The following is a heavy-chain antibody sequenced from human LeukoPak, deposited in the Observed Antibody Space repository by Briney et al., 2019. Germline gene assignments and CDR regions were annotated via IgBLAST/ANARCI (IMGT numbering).Heavy chain of an antibody. CDR1: GFTFSSYE. J-gene: IGHJ3*02. D-gene: IGHD5-12*01. V-gene: IGHV3-48*03. CDR2: ISSSGSTM. CDR3: ARDRGYDNAFDI. Sequence: PGGSLRLSCAASGFTFSSYEMNWVRQAPGKGLEWVSYISSSGSTMYYADSVKGRFTISRDNAKNTLYLQMNSLRAEDTAVYYCARDRGYDNAFDIWGQGTMVTVSS.